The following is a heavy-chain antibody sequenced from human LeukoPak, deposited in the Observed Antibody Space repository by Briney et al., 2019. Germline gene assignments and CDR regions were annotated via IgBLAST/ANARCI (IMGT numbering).Heavy chain of an antibody. J-gene: IGHJ4*02. CDR3: ARERDYGDYVDY. CDR2: IKEDGSEK. CDR1: GFIFSSYW. V-gene: IGHV3-7*01. D-gene: IGHD4-17*01. Sequence: GGSLRVSCAASGFIFSSYWMSWVRQAPGKGLEWVANIKEDGSEKKYVDSVKGRFTISRDNAKNSVYLQMNSLRAEDTAVYYCARERDYGDYVDYWGQGTLVTVSS.